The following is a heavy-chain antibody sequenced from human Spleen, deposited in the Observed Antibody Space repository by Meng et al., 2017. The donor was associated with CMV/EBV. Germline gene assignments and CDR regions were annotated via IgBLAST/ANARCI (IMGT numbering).Heavy chain of an antibody. CDR2: INPSGGST. V-gene: IGHV1-46*01. CDR1: GYTFTSYY. Sequence: SCKASGYTFTSYYMHWVRQAPGQGLEWMGIINPSGGSTSYAQKFQGRVTMTRDTSTSTVYMKLSSLRSEDTAVYYCARVESRVGALDYWGQGTLVTVSS. J-gene: IGHJ4*02. CDR3: ARVESRVGALDY. D-gene: IGHD1-26*01.